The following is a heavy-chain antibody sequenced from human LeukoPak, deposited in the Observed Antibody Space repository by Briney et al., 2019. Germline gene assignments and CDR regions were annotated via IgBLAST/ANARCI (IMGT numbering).Heavy chain of an antibody. Sequence: ASVNVCCKASGYTFTGYYMHWVRQAPGQGLEWMGWINPNSGGTNYAQKFQGRVTMTRDTSISTAYMELSRLRSDDTAVYYCARVRMVSYVYDAFDIWGQGTMVTVSS. CDR1: GYTFTGYY. J-gene: IGHJ3*02. D-gene: IGHD3-16*01. V-gene: IGHV1-2*02. CDR2: INPNSGGT. CDR3: ARVRMVSYVYDAFDI.